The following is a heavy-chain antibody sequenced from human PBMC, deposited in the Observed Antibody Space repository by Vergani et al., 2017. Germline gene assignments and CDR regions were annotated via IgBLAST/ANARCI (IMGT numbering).Heavy chain of an antibody. Sequence: QVQLVQSGAEVKKPGASVKVSCKASGYTFTSYYMHWVRQAPGQGLEWMGIINPSGGSTSYAQKFQGRVTMTRDTSTSTVYMELSRLRSDDTAVYYCARPSRGGVATSKMGGWGQGTLVTVSS. CDR3: ARPSRGGVATSKMGG. CDR2: INPSGGST. V-gene: IGHV1-46*01. D-gene: IGHD5-12*01. CDR1: GYTFTSYY. J-gene: IGHJ4*02.